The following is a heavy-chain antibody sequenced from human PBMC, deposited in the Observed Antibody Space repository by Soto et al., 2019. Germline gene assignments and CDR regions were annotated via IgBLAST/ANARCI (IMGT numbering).Heavy chain of an antibody. CDR2: IRHDSTER. CDR3: ARSQRVGYHYEGHYFDY. CDR1: GFTFSTYW. V-gene: IGHV3-7*03. J-gene: IGHJ4*02. Sequence: EVQLVESGGGLVQPGGSLTLSCAASGFTFSTYWMNWVRQAPGKGLEWVAKIRHDSTERFYGDSVKGRFTFSRDDATESLFLQMNSLRVEDTAVYYCARSQRVGYHYEGHYFDYWGQGILVTVSS. D-gene: IGHD3-22*01.